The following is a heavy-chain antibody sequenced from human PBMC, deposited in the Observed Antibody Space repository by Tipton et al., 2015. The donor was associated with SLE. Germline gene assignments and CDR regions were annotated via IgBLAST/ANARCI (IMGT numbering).Heavy chain of an antibody. CDR3: ARMASGYDFYDF. D-gene: IGHD5-12*01. V-gene: IGHV4-34*01. J-gene: IGHJ4*02. CDR1: GGSFSVYY. CDR2: INHSGIT. Sequence: GLVKPSETLPLTCPVYGGSFSVYYWSWIRQPLGKGLEWIGEINHSGITNYNPSLKSRVTISVATSKNQFSLKLRSVTAADTAVYYCARMASGYDFYDFWGQGTLVTVSS.